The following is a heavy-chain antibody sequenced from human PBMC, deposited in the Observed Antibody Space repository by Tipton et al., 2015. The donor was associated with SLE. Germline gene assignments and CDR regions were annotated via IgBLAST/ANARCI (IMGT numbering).Heavy chain of an antibody. D-gene: IGHD6-13*01. CDR3: AKLNWRVAAAGGWDY. CDR2: ISGNGGSS. Sequence: SLRLSCTASGFTFGDYAVSWVRQAPGKGLEWVSSISGNGGSSYYADSVKGRFTISRDNSKNTVYLQMNSLRAEDTAVYYCAKLNWRVAAAGGWDYWGQGTLVTVSS. V-gene: IGHV3-23*01. J-gene: IGHJ4*02. CDR1: GFTFGDYA.